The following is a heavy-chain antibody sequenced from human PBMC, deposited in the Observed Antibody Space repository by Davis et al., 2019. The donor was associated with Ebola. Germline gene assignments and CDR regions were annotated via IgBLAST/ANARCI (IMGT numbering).Heavy chain of an antibody. CDR2: ISSSSSYI. J-gene: IGHJ4*02. D-gene: IGHD6-13*01. CDR1: GFTFSSYS. V-gene: IGHV3-21*01. Sequence: GESLKISCAASGFTFSSYSMNWVRQAPGKGLEWVSSISSSSSYIYYADSVKGRFTISRDNSKNTLYLQMNSLRAEDTAVYYCARVSGYSSSWIDYWGQGTLVTVSS. CDR3: ARVSGYSSSWIDY.